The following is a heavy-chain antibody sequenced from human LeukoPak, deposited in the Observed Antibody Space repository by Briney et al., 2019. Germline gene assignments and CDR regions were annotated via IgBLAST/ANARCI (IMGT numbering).Heavy chain of an antibody. J-gene: IGHJ6*03. V-gene: IGHV4-39*01. D-gene: IGHD2-2*01. CDR1: GGSISSSSSY. CDR2: IYYSGST. CDR3: ARLPNYYYYYYMDV. Sequence: SETLSLTCTVSGGSISSSSSYWGWIRQPPGKGLEWIGSIYYSGSTYYNPSLKSRVTISVDTSKNQFSLKLSSVTAADTAVYYCARLPNYYYYYYMDVWGKGTTVTVSS.